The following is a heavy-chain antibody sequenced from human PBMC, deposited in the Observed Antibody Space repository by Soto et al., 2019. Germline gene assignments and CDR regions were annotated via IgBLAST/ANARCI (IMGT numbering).Heavy chain of an antibody. D-gene: IGHD3-10*01. V-gene: IGHV4-39*01. CDR1: GGSISSSSYY. Sequence: SETLSLTCTVSGGSISSSSYYWCWIRHPPGKGLEWIGSIYYSGSTYYNPSLKSRVTISVDTSKNQFSLKLSSVTAADTAVYYCVRGVEEDLYYYYGMDVWGQGTTVTVSS. CDR2: IYYSGST. CDR3: VRGVEEDLYYYYGMDV. J-gene: IGHJ6*02.